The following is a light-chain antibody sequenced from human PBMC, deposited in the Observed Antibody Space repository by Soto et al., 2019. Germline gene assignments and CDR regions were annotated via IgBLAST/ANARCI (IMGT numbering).Light chain of an antibody. J-gene: IGKJ4*01. CDR2: GAS. V-gene: IGKV3-20*01. CDR3: QQYGTSPPLT. Sequence: EIVLMQSPGTLSLSPGERATLSCRASQTVNNNYLDWYQQKPSQAPRLLIDGASSRATGIPDRFSGSGSGTDFTLTISRLEPEYFAVYYCQQYGTSPPLTFGVGTKVEIK. CDR1: QTVNNNY.